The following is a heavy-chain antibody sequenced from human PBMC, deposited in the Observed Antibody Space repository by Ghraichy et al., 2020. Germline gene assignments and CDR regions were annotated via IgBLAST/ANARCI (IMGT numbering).Heavy chain of an antibody. D-gene: IGHD2-2*01. J-gene: IGHJ4*02. V-gene: IGHV3-23*01. Sequence: GGSLSLSCAASGFTFSSYAMSWVRQAPGKGLEWVSAISGSGGSTYYADSVKGRFTISRDNSKNTLYLQMNSLRAEDTAVYYCAKALSWGVPAAQNPCDYWGQGTLVTVSS. CDR1: GFTFSSYA. CDR2: ISGSGGST. CDR3: AKALSWGVPAAQNPCDY.